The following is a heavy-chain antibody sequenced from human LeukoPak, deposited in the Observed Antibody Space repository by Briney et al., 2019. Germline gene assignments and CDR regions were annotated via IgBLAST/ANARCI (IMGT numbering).Heavy chain of an antibody. J-gene: IGHJ4*02. CDR1: GGTFSSYA. D-gene: IGHD2-21*02. Sequence: SVKVSCKASGGTFSSYAISWVRQAPGQGLEWMGGIIPISGTANYAQKFQGRVTITADESTSTAYMELSSLRSEDTAVYYCASEAYCGGDCYTHFDYWGQGTLVTVSS. V-gene: IGHV1-69*13. CDR3: ASEAYCGGDCYTHFDY. CDR2: IIPISGTA.